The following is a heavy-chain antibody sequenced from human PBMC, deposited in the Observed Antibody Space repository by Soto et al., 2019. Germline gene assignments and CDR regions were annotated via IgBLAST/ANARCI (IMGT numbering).Heavy chain of an antibody. V-gene: IGHV3-53*01. D-gene: IGHD6-13*01. CDR2: IYAGGNT. CDR3: ARDGWQQLGYYYYGMDV. CDR1: GFTVSSNY. Sequence: GVSLRLSCAASGFTVSSNYMNWVRQAPGKGLEWVSVIYAGGNTYYADSVKGRFTIARDKSTNTLYLQMDSLKAEDTAVYYCARDGWQQLGYYYYGMDVWGQGTTVTFSS. J-gene: IGHJ6*02.